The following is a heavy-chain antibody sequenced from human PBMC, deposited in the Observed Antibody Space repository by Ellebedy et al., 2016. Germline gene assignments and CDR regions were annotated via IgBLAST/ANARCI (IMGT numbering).Heavy chain of an antibody. CDR1: GFTFSSYS. CDR2: ISSSSSYI. D-gene: IGHD3-3*01. J-gene: IGHJ4*02. CDR3: TTEKDFWSGYWVYSLPSDY. V-gene: IGHV3-21*03. Sequence: GESLKISCAASGFTFSSYSMNWVRQAPGKGLEWVSSISSSSSYIYYADSVKGRFTISRDNAKNSLYLQMNSLKTEDTAVYYCTTEKDFWSGYWVYSLPSDYWGQGTLVTVSS.